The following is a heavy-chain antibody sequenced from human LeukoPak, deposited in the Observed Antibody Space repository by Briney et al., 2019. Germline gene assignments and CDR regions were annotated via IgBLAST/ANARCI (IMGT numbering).Heavy chain of an antibody. CDR1: GFTFSDYY. CDR3: VRATTVVSPFDY. J-gene: IGHJ4*02. Sequence: GGSLRLSCAGSGFTFSDYYMSWIRQAPGKGLEWVSYISSHSSYRNYTDSVKGRFTISRDNAMNSLYLQMNSLRAEDTAVYYCVRATTVVSPFDYWGQGTLVTVSS. CDR2: ISSHSSYR. D-gene: IGHD4-23*01. V-gene: IGHV3-11*05.